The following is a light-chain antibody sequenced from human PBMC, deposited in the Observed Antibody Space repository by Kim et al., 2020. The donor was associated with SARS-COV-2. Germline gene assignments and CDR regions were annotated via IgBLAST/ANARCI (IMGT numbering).Light chain of an antibody. V-gene: IGLV10-54*01. Sequence: RQTATLTCTGNNDNVGRQGAAWLQQHQGHPPKVLSDRNNNRRSGISERFSASRSGNTASLIITGPQSEDEADYYCSAWDISLNAVVFGGGTQLTVL. CDR2: RNN. J-gene: IGLJ3*02. CDR1: NDNVGRQG. CDR3: SAWDISLNAVV.